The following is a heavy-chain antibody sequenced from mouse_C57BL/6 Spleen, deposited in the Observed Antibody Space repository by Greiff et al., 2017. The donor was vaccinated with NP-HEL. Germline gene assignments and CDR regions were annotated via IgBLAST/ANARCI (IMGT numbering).Heavy chain of an antibody. D-gene: IGHD2-3*01. V-gene: IGHV1-26*01. J-gene: IGHJ2*01. CDR3: ARGGWLLQD. CDR1: GYTFTDYY. Sequence: EVQLQQSGPELVKPGASVKISCKASGYTFTDYYMNWVKQSHGKSLEWIGDINPNNGGTSYNQKFKGKATLTVDKSSSTAYMELRSLTSEDSAVYYCARGGWLLQDWGQGTTLTVSS. CDR2: INPNNGGT.